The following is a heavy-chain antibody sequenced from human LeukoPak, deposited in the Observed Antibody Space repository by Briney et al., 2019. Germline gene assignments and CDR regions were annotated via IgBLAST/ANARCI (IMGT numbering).Heavy chain of an antibody. Sequence: ASVKVSCKASGYTFTSYYMHWVRQAPGQGLEWMGWISGYNGNTNYAQKLQGRVTMTTDTSTSTAYMEVRSLRSDDTAVYYCARDGHRRYHYDSSRRDDAFDIWGQGTMVTVSS. V-gene: IGHV1-18*04. CDR3: ARDGHRRYHYDSSRRDDAFDI. CDR1: GYTFTSYY. D-gene: IGHD3-22*01. CDR2: ISGYNGNT. J-gene: IGHJ3*02.